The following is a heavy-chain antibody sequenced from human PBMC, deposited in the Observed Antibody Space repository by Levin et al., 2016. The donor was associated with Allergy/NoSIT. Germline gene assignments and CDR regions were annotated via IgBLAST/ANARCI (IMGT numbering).Heavy chain of an antibody. CDR3: ARGIAVAGAYYYYGMDR. V-gene: IGHV3-21*01. CDR1: GFTFSSYS. D-gene: IGHD6-19*01. J-gene: IGHJ6*02. CDR2: ISSSSSYI. Sequence: GESLKISCAASGFTFSSYSMNWVRQAPGKGLEWVSSISSSSSYIYYADSVKGRFTISRDNAKNSLYLQMNSLRAEDTAVYYCARGIAVAGAYYYYGMDRLGPRDHGHRLL.